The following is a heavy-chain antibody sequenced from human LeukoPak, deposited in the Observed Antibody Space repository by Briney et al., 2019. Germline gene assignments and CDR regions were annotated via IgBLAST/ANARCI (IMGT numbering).Heavy chain of an antibody. CDR3: ARERCIGTSCSRGLDV. J-gene: IGHJ6*02. Sequence: GRSLRLSCAASGFTFSSYGMHWVRQAPGKGLEWVAVISYDGSNKYYADSVKGRFIISRDNAKNTLYLQMNSLRAEDTAIFFCARERCIGTSCSRGLDVWGQGTTVTVSS. CDR2: ISYDGSNK. D-gene: IGHD2-2*01. V-gene: IGHV3-30*03. CDR1: GFTFSSYG.